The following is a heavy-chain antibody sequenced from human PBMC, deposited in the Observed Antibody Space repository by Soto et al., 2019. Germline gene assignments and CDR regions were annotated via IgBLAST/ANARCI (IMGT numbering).Heavy chain of an antibody. J-gene: IGHJ4*02. D-gene: IGHD3-22*01. V-gene: IGHV3-15*01. Sequence: PVGSLGLSCADSGFTFSNAWMSWVRQAPGKGLEWVGRIKSKTDGGTTDYAAPVKGRFTISRDDSKNTLYLQMNSLETEDTAVYYCTTVSYYYHSSCYPEDYWGQGTLVTVSS. CDR1: GFTFSNAW. CDR2: IKSKTDGGTT. CDR3: TTVSYYYHSSCYPEDY.